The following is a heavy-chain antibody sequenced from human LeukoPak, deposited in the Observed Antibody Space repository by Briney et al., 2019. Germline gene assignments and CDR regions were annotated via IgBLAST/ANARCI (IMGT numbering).Heavy chain of an antibody. CDR3: ARGSRTFHYYYYGMDV. CDR1: GGSFSGYY. J-gene: IGHJ6*02. CDR2: INHSGST. V-gene: IGHV4-34*01. Sequence: PSETLSLTCAVYGGSFSGYYWSWIRQPPGKGLEWIGEINHSGSTNYNPSLKSRVTISVDTSKNQFSLKLSSVTAADTAVYYCARGSRTFHYYYYGMDVWGQGTTVTVSS.